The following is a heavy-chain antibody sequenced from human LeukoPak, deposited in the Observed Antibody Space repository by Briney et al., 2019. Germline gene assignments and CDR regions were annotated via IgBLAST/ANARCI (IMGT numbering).Heavy chain of an antibody. J-gene: IGHJ5*02. CDR3: ARQMHSSSWYGADWFDP. Sequence: PSETLSLTCTVSGGSISSYYWSWIRQPPGKGLEWIGYIYYSGSTNYNPSLKSRVTISVDTSKNQFSLKLSSVTAADTAVYYCARQMHSSSWYGADWFDPWGQGTLVTVSS. CDR2: IYYSGST. CDR1: GGSISSYY. D-gene: IGHD6-13*01. V-gene: IGHV4-59*08.